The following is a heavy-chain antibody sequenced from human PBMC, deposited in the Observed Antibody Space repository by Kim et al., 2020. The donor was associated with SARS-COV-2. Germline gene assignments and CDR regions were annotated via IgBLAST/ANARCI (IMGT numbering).Heavy chain of an antibody. J-gene: IGHJ4*01. Sequence: SETLSLTCTVSGGSISSSSYYWGWIRQPPGKGLEWIGSIYYSGSTYYNPSLKSRVTISVDTSKNQFSLKLSSVTAADTAVYYCARVLGIAAAGILYYFD. CDR1: GGSISSSSYY. D-gene: IGHD6-13*01. CDR2: IYYSGST. V-gene: IGHV4-39*07. CDR3: ARVLGIAAAGILYYFD.